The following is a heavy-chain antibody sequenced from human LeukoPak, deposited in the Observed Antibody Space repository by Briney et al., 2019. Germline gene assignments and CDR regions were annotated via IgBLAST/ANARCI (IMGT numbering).Heavy chain of an antibody. CDR2: ISWNSGSI. V-gene: IGHV3-9*01. CDR1: GFTFDDYA. CDR3: AKGRRIAVAGDFDY. D-gene: IGHD6-19*01. Sequence: PGRSLRLSCAASGFTFDDYAMHWVRQAPGKGLEWVSGISWNSGSIGYADSVKGRFSISRDNAKNSLYLQMNSLRAEDTALYYCAKGRRIAVAGDFDYWDQGTLVTVSS. J-gene: IGHJ4*02.